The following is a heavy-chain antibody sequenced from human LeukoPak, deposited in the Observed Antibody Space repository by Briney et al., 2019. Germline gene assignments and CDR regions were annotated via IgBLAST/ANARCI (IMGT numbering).Heavy chain of an antibody. CDR3: ARGAKDKYQLLAFYYYYMDV. Sequence: SETLSLTCTVSGGSISSSSYYWGWIRQPPGKGLEWIGSIYYSGSTYYNPSLKSRVTISVDTSKNQFSLKLSSVTAADTAVYYCARGAKDKYQLLAFYYYYMDVWGKGTTVTVSS. CDR2: IYYSGST. D-gene: IGHD2-2*01. J-gene: IGHJ6*03. CDR1: GGSISSSSYY. V-gene: IGHV4-39*07.